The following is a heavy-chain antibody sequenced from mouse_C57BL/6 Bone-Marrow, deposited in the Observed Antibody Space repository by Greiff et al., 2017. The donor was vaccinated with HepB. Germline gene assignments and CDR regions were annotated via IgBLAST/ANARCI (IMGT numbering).Heavy chain of an antibody. Sequence: EVQLVESGGDLVKPGGSLKLSCAASGFTFSSYGMSWVRQTPDKRLEWVATISSGGSYTYYPDSVKGRFTISRDNAKNTLYLQMSSLKSEDTAMYYCARHYYGSSYDAMEYWGQGTSVTVSS. CDR1: GFTFSSYG. CDR2: ISSGGSYT. V-gene: IGHV5-6*01. D-gene: IGHD1-1*01. J-gene: IGHJ4*01. CDR3: ARHYYGSSYDAMEY.